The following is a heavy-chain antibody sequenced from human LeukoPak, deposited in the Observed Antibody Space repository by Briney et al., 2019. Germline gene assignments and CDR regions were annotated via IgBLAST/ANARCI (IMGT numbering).Heavy chain of an antibody. CDR1: SGSFRTYY. CDR2: IFYNEGT. D-gene: IGHD1-14*01. CDR3: ARVESYPLRNAFDI. V-gene: IGHV4-59*01. Sequence: SETLSLTCTVSSGSFRTYYWSWIRQPPGKGLEWIGYIFYNEGTSYNPSLKSRVTISVDTSNNQLSLRVNSVTAADTAMYYCARVESYPLRNAFDIWGQGTMVTVSS. J-gene: IGHJ3*02.